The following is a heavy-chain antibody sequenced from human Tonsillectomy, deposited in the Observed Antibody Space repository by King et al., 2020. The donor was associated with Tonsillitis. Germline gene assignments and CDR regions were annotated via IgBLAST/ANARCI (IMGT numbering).Heavy chain of an antibody. CDR3: AREGLAFDS. Sequence: QLVQSGAEVKKPGASVKVSCKASGYTFSDYDIHWVRQAPGQGLEWMGWIYPVSGGTNFAQKFQGRVTMTRDTSITTAYMELSRLTSDDTAVYYCAREGLAFDSWGQGTLVSVSS. CDR1: GYTFSDYD. CDR2: IYPVSGGT. J-gene: IGHJ4*02. V-gene: IGHV1-2*02.